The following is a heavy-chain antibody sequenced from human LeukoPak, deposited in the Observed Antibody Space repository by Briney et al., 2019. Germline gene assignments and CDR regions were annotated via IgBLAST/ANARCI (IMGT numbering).Heavy chain of an antibody. V-gene: IGHV4-30-2*01. CDR2: ISHSGST. D-gene: IGHD3-10*01. CDR3: ARGPYYYGSGSYSYYFDY. Sequence: SQTLSLTCAVSGGSISSGGYSWSWIRQPPGKDLEWIGYISHSGSTSYNPSLKSRVTISVDRSKNQFSLKLNSVTAADTAVYYCARGPYYYGSGSYSYYFDYWGQGTLVTVSS. J-gene: IGHJ4*02. CDR1: GGSISSGGYS.